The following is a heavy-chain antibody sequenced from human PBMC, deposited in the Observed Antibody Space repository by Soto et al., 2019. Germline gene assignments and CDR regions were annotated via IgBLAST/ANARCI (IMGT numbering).Heavy chain of an antibody. V-gene: IGHV3-48*01. D-gene: IGHD3-10*01. CDR2: ISSSSTNT. Sequence: HPGGSLRLSCAGSGFVFSNYSMNWVRQAPGRGLEWVSYISSSSTNTYYAASVRGRFTISRDNSKNTLFLQMNSLRAEDTAVYYCAKGPVWFGESPIHFDSWGQGTLVTVSS. CDR1: GFVFSNYS. CDR3: AKGPVWFGESPIHFDS. J-gene: IGHJ4*02.